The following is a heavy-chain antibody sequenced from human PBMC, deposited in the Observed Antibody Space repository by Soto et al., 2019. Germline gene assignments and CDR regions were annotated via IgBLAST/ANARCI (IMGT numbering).Heavy chain of an antibody. CDR3: ARHHVRGRTIAGAAEF. D-gene: IGHD1-26*01. CDR2: INHDGNT. CDR1: GGSLSGYY. V-gene: IGHV4-34*01. Sequence: QVQLQQWGARLLKPSETLSLTCAVYGGSLSGYYWSWIRQPPGKALEWIGEINHDGNTNYNPSYKSRVAISVDTSKTQLFLRLTSVTAADTAMYFCARHHVRGRTIAGAAEFWGQGTLVTVSS. J-gene: IGHJ4*02.